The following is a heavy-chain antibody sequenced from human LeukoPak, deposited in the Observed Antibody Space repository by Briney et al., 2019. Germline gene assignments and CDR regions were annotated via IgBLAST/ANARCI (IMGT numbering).Heavy chain of an antibody. CDR1: GFTFDDYG. CDR2: INWNGGST. CDR3: ARDPGHDSSGYFLV. D-gene: IGHD3-22*01. J-gene: IGHJ4*02. Sequence: GGSLRLSCAASGFTFDDYGMSWVRQAPGKGLEVVSGINWNGGSTGYADSVKGRFTISRDNDKNSLYLQMNSLRAEDTALYYCARDPGHDSSGYFLVWGQGTLVTVSS. V-gene: IGHV3-20*04.